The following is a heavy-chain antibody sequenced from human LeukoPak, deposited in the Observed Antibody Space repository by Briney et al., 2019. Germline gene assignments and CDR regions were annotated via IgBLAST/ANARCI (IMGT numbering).Heavy chain of an antibody. Sequence: PGGSLRLSCAASGFTFSNYAMHWVRQAPGKGLEWVAVISFDATKEYFGKSVKGRFTISRHNSKATLYLQMHRLRIEDTALYFCARFKVGTNTTQKNAFDIWGRGTEVAVSS. CDR1: GFTFSNYA. V-gene: IGHV3-30*01. D-gene: IGHD1-1*01. CDR3: ARFKVGTNTTQKNAFDI. CDR2: ISFDATKE. J-gene: IGHJ3*02.